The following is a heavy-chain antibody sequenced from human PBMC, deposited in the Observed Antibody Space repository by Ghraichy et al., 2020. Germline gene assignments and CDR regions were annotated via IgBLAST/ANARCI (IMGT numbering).Heavy chain of an antibody. CDR3: ASYLEVGWFDP. Sequence: SETLSLTCAVYGGSFSGYYWSWIRQPPGKGLEWIGEINHSGSTNYNPSLKSRVTISVDTSKNQFSLKLSSVTAADTAVYYCASYLEVGWFDPWGQGTLVTVSS. J-gene: IGHJ5*02. V-gene: IGHV4-34*01. CDR2: INHSGST. CDR1: GGSFSGYY.